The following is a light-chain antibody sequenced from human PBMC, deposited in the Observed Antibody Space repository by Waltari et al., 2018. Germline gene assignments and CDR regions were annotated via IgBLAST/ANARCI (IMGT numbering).Light chain of an antibody. J-gene: IGLJ3*02. Sequence: SLELSQSPSVSVSPGQPASIICSGERVGDGFVSWYQQRPGQSPVLVIYEDSKRPLGISERFSGSNSGNTATLTISDTQATDEADFYCQAWDSGAVVFGRGTRLIVL. CDR2: EDS. CDR3: QAWDSGAVV. CDR1: RVGDGF. V-gene: IGLV3-1*01.